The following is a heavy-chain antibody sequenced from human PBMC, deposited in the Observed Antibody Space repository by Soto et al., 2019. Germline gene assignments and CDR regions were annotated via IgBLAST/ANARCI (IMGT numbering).Heavy chain of an antibody. Sequence: ASVKXSCKASGYSFTGNSMHWVRQAPGQGLEWMGWINANNGNTNYAQRLQGRVTMTTDTSTSTAYMELRSLRSDDTAVYYCARDPYCSGGSCYSNNWFGPWGQGTLVTVSS. J-gene: IGHJ5*02. V-gene: IGHV1-18*04. D-gene: IGHD2-15*01. CDR3: ARDPYCSGGSCYSNNWFGP. CDR2: INANNGNT. CDR1: GYSFTGNS.